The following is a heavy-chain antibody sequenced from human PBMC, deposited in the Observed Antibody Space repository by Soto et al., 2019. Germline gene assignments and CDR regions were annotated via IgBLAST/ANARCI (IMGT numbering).Heavy chain of an antibody. Sequence: QVQLVQSGAEVKKPGASLKVSCKASGYTFNDYAIHWVRLAPGQRLEWMGWINGGSGSTKYSQTFQDRVTFTRDSSATTAYMELNSLILEDTAMYYCAHSSGLFALDYWGQGTPVTVSS. CDR1: GYTFNDYA. CDR2: INGGSGST. CDR3: AHSSGLFALDY. V-gene: IGHV1-3*01. D-gene: IGHD6-19*01. J-gene: IGHJ4*02.